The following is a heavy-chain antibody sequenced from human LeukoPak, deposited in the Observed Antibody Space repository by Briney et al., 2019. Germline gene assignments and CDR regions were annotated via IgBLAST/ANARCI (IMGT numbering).Heavy chain of an antibody. J-gene: IGHJ3*02. CDR1: GSTFSSSA. D-gene: IGHD2-2*01. CDR2: ISGSGGST. V-gene: IGHV3-23*01. CDR3: AKDRYCSPIGCYAGNLFDAFDI. Sequence: GGSLRLSCAASGSTFSSSAMSWVRQAPGKGLEWVSVISGSGGSTYYADSVKGRFTIYRDHSKNPLYLEMNSLRAEDTSVYYCAKDRYCSPIGCYAGNLFDAFDICGQGRMVTVSS.